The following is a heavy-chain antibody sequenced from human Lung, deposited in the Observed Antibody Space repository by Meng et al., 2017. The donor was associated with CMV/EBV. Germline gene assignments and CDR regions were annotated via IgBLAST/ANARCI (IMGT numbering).Heavy chain of an antibody. CDR1: GYTFNSFG. J-gene: IGHJ4*02. CDR3: ARDLRLVPSAAQEF. Sequence: ASXXVSXKTSGYTFNSFGISWVRQAPGQGLEWLGWISPYTGNTFYAQNLQGRVTLTTDRSTSTAYMELRSLTRDDTAVYYCARDLRLVPSAAQEFWGQGTXVTVSS. V-gene: IGHV1-18*01. CDR2: ISPYTGNT. D-gene: IGHD2-2*01.